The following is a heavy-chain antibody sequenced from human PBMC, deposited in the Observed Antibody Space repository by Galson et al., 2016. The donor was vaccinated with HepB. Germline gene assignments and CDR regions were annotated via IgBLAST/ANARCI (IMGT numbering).Heavy chain of an antibody. V-gene: IGHV3-72*01. J-gene: IGHJ4*02. CDR1: GLTFSRFW. D-gene: IGHD2-8*01. CDR2: IRNKRNNYIT. Sequence: SLRLSCAVSGLTFSRFWMSWVRQAPGKGPEWVGRIRNKRNNYITEYAASVIGRFTISRDDSRNSVDLQMNTLKTEDTAVYYCARMANGADSDWGQGTLVTVSS. CDR3: ARMANGADSD.